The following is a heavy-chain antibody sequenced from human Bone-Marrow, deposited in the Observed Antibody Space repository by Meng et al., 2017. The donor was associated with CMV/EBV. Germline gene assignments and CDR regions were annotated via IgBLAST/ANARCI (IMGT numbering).Heavy chain of an antibody. Sequence: SLKISCAASGFTFDDYAMHWVRQAPGKGLEWVSGISWNSGSIGYADSVKGRFTISRDNAKNSLYLQMNSLRAEDTALYYCAKGFGGPYYFDYWGRGTLVTVSS. D-gene: IGHD3-10*01. CDR3: AKGFGGPYYFDY. CDR2: ISWNSGSI. J-gene: IGHJ4*02. CDR1: GFTFDDYA. V-gene: IGHV3-9*01.